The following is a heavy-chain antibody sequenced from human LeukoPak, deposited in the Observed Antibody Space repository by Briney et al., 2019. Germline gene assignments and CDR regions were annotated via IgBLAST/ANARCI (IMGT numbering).Heavy chain of an antibody. V-gene: IGHV3-23*01. CDR3: AKLVGGYDINPFDY. J-gene: IGHJ4*02. Sequence: GGSLRLSCEASGFTFSSYAMSWVRQAPGKGLEWVSAISGSGGSTYYADSVKGRFTISRDNSKNTLYLQMNSLRAEDTAVYYCAKLVGGYDINPFDYWGQGTLVTVSS. CDR1: GFTFSSYA. D-gene: IGHD5-12*01. CDR2: ISGSGGST.